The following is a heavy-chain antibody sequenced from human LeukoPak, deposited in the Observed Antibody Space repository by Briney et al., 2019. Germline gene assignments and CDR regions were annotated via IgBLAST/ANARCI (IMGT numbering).Heavy chain of an antibody. D-gene: IGHD4-17*01. CDR1: GGSISRYY. Sequence: SETLSLTCSVSGGSISRYYWSWIRQPPGKRLEWIGYIYDSGITTHNPSLKSRVTISVDTSKNQFSLKLTSVTAADTAVYYCARVNTNDYGDYGARYYFDYWGLGTLVTVSS. J-gene: IGHJ4*02. CDR3: ARVNTNDYGDYGARYYFDY. CDR2: IYDSGIT. V-gene: IGHV4-59*01.